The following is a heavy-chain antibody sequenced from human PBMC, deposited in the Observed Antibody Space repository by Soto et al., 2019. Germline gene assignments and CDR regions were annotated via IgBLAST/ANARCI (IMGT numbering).Heavy chain of an antibody. D-gene: IGHD6-13*01. CDR3: AKDIRAAADVSPEYYFDY. J-gene: IGHJ4*02. CDR2: ISWDGGST. CDR1: GFTFDDYT. Sequence: EVQLVESGGVVVQPGGSLRLSCAASGFTFDDYTMHWVRQAPGKGLEWVSLISWDGGSTYYADSVKGRFTISSDNSKNSLYLQMNSLRTEDTALYYCAKDIRAAADVSPEYYFDYWGQGTLVTVSS. V-gene: IGHV3-43*01.